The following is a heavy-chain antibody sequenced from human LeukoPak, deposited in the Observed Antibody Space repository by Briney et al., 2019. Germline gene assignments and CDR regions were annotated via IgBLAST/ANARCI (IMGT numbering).Heavy chain of an antibody. V-gene: IGHV1-69*06. Sequence: ASVKVSCKASGGTFSSYAISWVRQAPGQGLEWMGGIIPIFGTANYAQKFQGRVTITADKSTSTAYMELSSLRAEDTAVYYCARGRELGSDFDYWGQGTLVTVSS. CDR2: IIPIFGTA. D-gene: IGHD1-26*01. J-gene: IGHJ4*02. CDR1: GGTFSSYA. CDR3: ARGRELGSDFDY.